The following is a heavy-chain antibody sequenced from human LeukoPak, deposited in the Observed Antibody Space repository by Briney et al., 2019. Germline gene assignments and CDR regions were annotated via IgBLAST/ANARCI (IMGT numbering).Heavy chain of an antibody. J-gene: IGHJ4*02. CDR3: ARDLGSGSYSVFDY. CDR2: IWYDGSNK. D-gene: IGHD1-26*01. CDR1: GFTFSSYG. V-gene: IGHV3-33*01. Sequence: GRSLRLSCAASGFTFSSYGMHWVRQAPGKGLEWVAVIWYDGSNKYYADSVKGRFTISRDNSKNTLYLQMNSLRAEDTAVYYCARDLGSGSYSVFDYWGQGTLDTVSS.